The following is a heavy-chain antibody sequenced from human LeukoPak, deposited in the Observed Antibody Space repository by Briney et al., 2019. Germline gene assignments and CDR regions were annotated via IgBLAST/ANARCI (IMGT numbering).Heavy chain of an antibody. V-gene: IGHV3-23*01. Sequence: GGSLRLSCAASGFSFSSYGMHWVRQAPGKGLEWVSAISGSGSNTYYADSLRGRFTISRDNSKNTVLLQMNSLRAEDTAEYYCARERLVVGSAYLDFWGQGTLVTVSS. CDR1: GFSFSSYG. D-gene: IGHD1-26*01. J-gene: IGHJ4*02. CDR3: ARERLVVGSAYLDF. CDR2: ISGSGSNT.